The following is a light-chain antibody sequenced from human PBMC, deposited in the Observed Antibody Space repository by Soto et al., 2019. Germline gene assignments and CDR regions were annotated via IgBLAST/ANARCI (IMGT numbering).Light chain of an antibody. CDR1: QSISNY. CDR3: QQSYNIPPT. CDR2: AAT. J-gene: IGKJ5*01. Sequence: DIQMTQSPSSRSASVGDRVTLTCRASQSISNYLNWYQQKAGMAPKLLIYAATTLQRGVPSRFSGSGSGTDFTLTITSLQPEDFAIYFCQQSYNIPPTFGQGTRLEIK. V-gene: IGKV1-39*01.